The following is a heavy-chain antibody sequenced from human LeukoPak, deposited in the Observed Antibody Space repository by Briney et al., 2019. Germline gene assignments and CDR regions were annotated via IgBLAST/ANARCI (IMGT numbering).Heavy chain of an antibody. Sequence: ASVKVSCKASGGTFSSYAISWVRQAPGQGLEWMGGIIPIFGTANYAQKFQGRVTITADESTSTAYMELSSLTSEDTAVYYCARSDHNSWNAFDIWGQGTMVTVSS. CDR1: GGTFSSYA. J-gene: IGHJ3*02. CDR3: ARSDHNSWNAFDI. V-gene: IGHV1-69*13. D-gene: IGHD1-26*01. CDR2: IIPIFGTA.